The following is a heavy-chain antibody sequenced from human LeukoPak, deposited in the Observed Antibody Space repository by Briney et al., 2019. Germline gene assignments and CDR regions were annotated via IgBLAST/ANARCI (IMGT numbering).Heavy chain of an antibody. V-gene: IGHV3-21*04. J-gene: IGHJ4*02. CDR1: GFTFSSHS. D-gene: IGHD6-13*01. CDR3: AKKGPTSSWYYFDY. Sequence: PGGSLRLSCAASGFTFSSHSMNWVRQAPGKGLEWVSSISSSSSYIYYADSMRGRFTISRNHSKNTLYLQMNSLRAEDTAVYYCAKKGPTSSWYYFDYWGQGTLVTVSS. CDR2: ISSSSSYI.